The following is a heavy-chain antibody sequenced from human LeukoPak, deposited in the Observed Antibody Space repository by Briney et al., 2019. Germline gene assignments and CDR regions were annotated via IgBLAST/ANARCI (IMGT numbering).Heavy chain of an antibody. Sequence: SVKVSCKASGGTFSSYAIRWVRQAPGQGLEWMGRIIPILGIANYAQKFQGRVTITADKSTSTAYMELSSLRSEDTAVYYCAPDTGCYYDSSGYWSDYWGQGTLVTVSS. V-gene: IGHV1-69*04. CDR1: GGTFSSYA. J-gene: IGHJ4*02. CDR3: APDTGCYYDSSGYWSDY. D-gene: IGHD3-22*01. CDR2: IIPILGIA.